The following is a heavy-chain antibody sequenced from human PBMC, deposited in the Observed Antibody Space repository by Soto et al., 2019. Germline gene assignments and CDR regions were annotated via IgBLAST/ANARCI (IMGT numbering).Heavy chain of an antibody. J-gene: IGHJ4*02. CDR1: GFTFSRYA. V-gene: IGHV3-23*01. D-gene: IGHD6-19*01. CDR2: ISGSGGST. CDR3: AKDARALLSRIAVAGTGIDY. Sequence: GGSLRLSCAASGFTFSRYAMSWVRQAPGKGLEWVSAISGSGGSTYYADSVKGRFTISRDNSKNTLYLQMNSLRAEDTAVYYCAKDARALLSRIAVAGTGIDYWGQGTLVTVSS.